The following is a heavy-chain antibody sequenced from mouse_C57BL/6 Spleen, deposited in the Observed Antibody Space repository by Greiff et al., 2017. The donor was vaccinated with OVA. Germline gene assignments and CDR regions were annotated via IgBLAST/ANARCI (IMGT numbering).Heavy chain of an antibody. D-gene: IGHD4-1*01. J-gene: IGHJ3*01. CDR1: GYAFSSYW. CDR3: ARGATGKTFAY. V-gene: IGHV1-80*01. CDR2: IYPGDGDT. Sequence: QVQLQQSGAELVKPGASVKISCKASGYAFSSYWMNWVKQRPGKGLEWIGQIYPGDGDTTYNGKFKGKATLTADKSSSTAYMQRSSLTSEDSAVDFCARGATGKTFAYWGQGTLVTVSA.